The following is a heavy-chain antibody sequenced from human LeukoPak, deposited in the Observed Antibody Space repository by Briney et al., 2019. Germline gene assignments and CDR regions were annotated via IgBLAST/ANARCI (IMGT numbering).Heavy chain of an antibody. Sequence: PSETLSLTCTVSGGSISSGSYYWSWIRQPAGKGLEWIGRIYTSGSTNYNPSLKSRVTISVDTSKNQFSLKLSSVIAADTAVYYCARVVEMATNYYYYYYMDVWGKGTTVTVSS. V-gene: IGHV4-61*02. CDR2: IYTSGST. CDR3: ARVVEMATNYYYYYYMDV. D-gene: IGHD5-24*01. CDR1: GGSISSGSYY. J-gene: IGHJ6*03.